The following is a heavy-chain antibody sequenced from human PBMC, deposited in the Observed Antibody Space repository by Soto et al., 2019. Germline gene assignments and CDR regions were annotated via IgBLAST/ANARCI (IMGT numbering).Heavy chain of an antibody. D-gene: IGHD6-13*01. Sequence: EVQLLESGGGLVQPGGSLRLSCAASGFTFSSYAMSWVRQAPGKGLEWVSAISGSGGSTYYADSVKARFTISRDNSKNTLYLQMNSLRAEDTAVYYCAKEPDLTIAAAGTFDYWGQGTLVTVSS. CDR1: GFTFSSYA. CDR3: AKEPDLTIAAAGTFDY. CDR2: ISGSGGST. V-gene: IGHV3-23*01. J-gene: IGHJ4*02.